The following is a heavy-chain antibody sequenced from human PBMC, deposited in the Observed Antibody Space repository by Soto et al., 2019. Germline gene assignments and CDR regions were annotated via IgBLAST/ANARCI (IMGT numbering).Heavy chain of an antibody. V-gene: IGHV4-39*01. CDR2: IYSIGNT. CDR3: RRSSRYSTDV. J-gene: IGHJ6*02. CDR1: GASIRSSAY. D-gene: IGHD6-19*01. Sequence: PSKTLYLTCTVSGASIRSSAYWGWIRQPPGKGLEWIGSIYSIGNTYYNPSLKSGVTISADTSKNRFSLNLISVTAADTAVYYCRRSSRYSTDVWGQGITVT.